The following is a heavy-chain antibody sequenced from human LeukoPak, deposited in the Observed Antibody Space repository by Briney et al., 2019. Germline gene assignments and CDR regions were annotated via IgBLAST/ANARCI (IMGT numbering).Heavy chain of an antibody. Sequence: GGSLRLSCAASGFTFRSYSMNWVRQAPGKGLEWVSYISSSSSTIYYADSVKGRFTISRDNAKNSLYLQMNSLRAEDTAVYYCARDPHIVGATALPNYYDYWGQGTLVTVSS. D-gene: IGHD1-26*01. CDR3: ARDPHIVGATALPNYYDY. J-gene: IGHJ4*02. V-gene: IGHV3-48*01. CDR2: ISSSSSTI. CDR1: GFTFRSYS.